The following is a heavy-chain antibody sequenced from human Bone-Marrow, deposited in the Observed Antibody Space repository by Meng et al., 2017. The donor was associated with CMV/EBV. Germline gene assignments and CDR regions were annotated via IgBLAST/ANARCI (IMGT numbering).Heavy chain of an antibody. Sequence: GGSLRLSCTASGFTFGDYAMSWVRQAPGKGLEWVSSINSRGNYIYYADSMRGRFSISRDNAKNSLYLQMDSLRAEDTAIYYCAREDGIVGATSAFDIWGQGTMVTVSS. CDR2: INSRGNYI. D-gene: IGHD1-26*01. CDR3: AREDGIVGATSAFDI. CDR1: GFTFGDYA. J-gene: IGHJ3*02. V-gene: IGHV3-21*04.